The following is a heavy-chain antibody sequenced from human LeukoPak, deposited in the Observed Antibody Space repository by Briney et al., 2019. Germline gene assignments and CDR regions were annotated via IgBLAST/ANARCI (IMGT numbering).Heavy chain of an antibody. Sequence: PSETLSLTCTVSGASVSTHYWTWVRQPPGKGLEWIGYIYYTGTTNYNPSLQSRLTISVDTSQNQFSLRLSSVTAADTAVYYCARENYDFWSGYYSSDSSYYLDVWGKGTTVIVSS. J-gene: IGHJ6*03. CDR1: GASVSTHY. V-gene: IGHV4-59*02. D-gene: IGHD3-3*01. CDR2: IYYTGTT. CDR3: ARENYDFWSGYYSSDSSYYLDV.